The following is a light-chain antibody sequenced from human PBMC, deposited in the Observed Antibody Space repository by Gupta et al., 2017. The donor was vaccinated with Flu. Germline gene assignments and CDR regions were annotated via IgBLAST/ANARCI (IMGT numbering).Light chain of an antibody. J-gene: IGLJ1*01. CDR2: SSD. Sequence: SVLTQPPSVSGTPGPRVTISCSGGSFNIGSNSVNWYQHLPGTAPNLLMFSSDQRPSGVPNRFSGSKSGTSASLAISGLQSEDEADYYCAAWDDSPNAYVFGTGTKVTV. CDR1: SFNIGSNS. CDR3: AAWDDSPNAYV. V-gene: IGLV1-44*01.